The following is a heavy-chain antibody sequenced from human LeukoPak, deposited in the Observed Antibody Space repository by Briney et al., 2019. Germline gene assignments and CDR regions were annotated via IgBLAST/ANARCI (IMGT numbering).Heavy chain of an antibody. CDR1: GGTFSSYA. D-gene: IGHD2-2*02. J-gene: IGHJ6*03. CDR2: IIPIFGTA. Sequence: ASVKVSCKASGGTFSSYAISWVRQAPGQGLEWRGGIIPIFGTANYAQKFQGRVTITTDESTSTAYMELSSLRSEDTAVYYCARVAEYCSSTSCYTGPERGYYYYYMDVWGKGTTVTVSS. V-gene: IGHV1-69*05. CDR3: ARVAEYCSSTSCYTGPERGYYYYYMDV.